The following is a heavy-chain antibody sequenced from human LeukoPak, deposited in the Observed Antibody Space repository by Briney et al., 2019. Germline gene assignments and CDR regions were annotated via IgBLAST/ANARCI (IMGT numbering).Heavy chain of an antibody. V-gene: IGHV5-51*01. CDR3: ARQSVITNYYYGMDV. J-gene: IGHJ6*02. CDR1: GYSFTSYW. CDR2: FHPGDSDT. Sequence: GESLKISCKGSGYSFTSYWIAWVRQTPGKGLEWMGIFHPGDSDTRYSPSFQGQVTMSADKSISTAYLQWSSLKDSDTAMYYCARQSVITNYYYGMDVWGQGTTVTVSS. D-gene: IGHD3-10*01.